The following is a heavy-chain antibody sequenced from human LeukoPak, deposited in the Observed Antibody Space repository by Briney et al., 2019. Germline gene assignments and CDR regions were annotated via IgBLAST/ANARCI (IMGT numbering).Heavy chain of an antibody. CDR2: ISSSSYI. D-gene: IGHD3-10*01. J-gene: IGHJ4*02. V-gene: IGHV3-21*01. CDR3: ASSFGSGSYYVDY. CDR1: GFTFSSYS. Sequence: NTGGSLRLSCAASGFTFSSYSMNWVRQAPGKGLEWVSSISSSSYIYYADSVKGRFTISRDNAKNSLYLQMNSLRAEDTAVYYCASSFGSGSYYVDYWGQGTLVTVSS.